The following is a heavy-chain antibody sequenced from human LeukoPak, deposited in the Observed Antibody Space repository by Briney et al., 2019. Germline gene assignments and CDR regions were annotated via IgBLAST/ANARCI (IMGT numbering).Heavy chain of an antibody. CDR1: GGSFSGYY. CDR2: INHSGST. CDR3: ARGYSYGLADY. V-gene: IGHV4-34*01. D-gene: IGHD5-18*01. Sequence: SETLSLTCAVYGGSFSGYYWSWIRQPPGEGLEWIGEINHSGSTNYNPSLKSRVTISVDTSKNQFSLKLSSVTAADTAVYYCARGYSYGLADYWGQGTLVTVSS. J-gene: IGHJ4*02.